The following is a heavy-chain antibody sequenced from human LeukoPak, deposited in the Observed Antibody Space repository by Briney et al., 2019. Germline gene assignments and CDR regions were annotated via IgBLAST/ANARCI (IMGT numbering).Heavy chain of an antibody. Sequence: GGSLRLSCAASGFTVISNYMCWVRQAPGKGLEWVSVIYSGGSTYCADSAKGRCTIPRDNSKNTLYLQMNSLRAEDTAVYYCARRDGYNSQVDYWGQGTLVTVSS. CDR2: IYSGGST. J-gene: IGHJ4*02. CDR3: ARRDGYNSQVDY. D-gene: IGHD5-24*01. V-gene: IGHV3-53*01. CDR1: GFTVISNY.